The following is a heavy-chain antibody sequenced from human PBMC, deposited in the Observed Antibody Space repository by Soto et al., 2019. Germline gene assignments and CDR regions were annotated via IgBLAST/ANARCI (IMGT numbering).Heavy chain of an antibody. CDR2: ISGNGEII. CDR3: ARDVDADFRTDFDY. J-gene: IGHJ4*02. V-gene: IGHV3-11*01. D-gene: IGHD4-17*01. CDR1: GFTFSDYY. Sequence: GGSLRLSCAASGFTFSDYYIHWIRRAPGKGLEWISYISGNGEIIQYAASARGQFTISRDNAENSVYLEMDRLRAEDTALYYCARDVDADFRTDFDYWGRGTLVTVSS.